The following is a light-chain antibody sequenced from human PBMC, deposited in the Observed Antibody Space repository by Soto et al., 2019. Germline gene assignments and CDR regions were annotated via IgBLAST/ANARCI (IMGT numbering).Light chain of an antibody. CDR1: SSDVGGYNY. CDR3: SSYTSNSTHYV. V-gene: IGLV2-14*01. CDR2: DVS. J-gene: IGLJ1*01. Sequence: QSALTQPASMSGSPGQSITISCTGTSSDVGGYNYVSWYQQHPGKAPKLMIYDVSNRPSGVSNRFSGSKSGNTGSLTISGLQAEDEADYYCSSYTSNSTHYVFGTGTKVTVL.